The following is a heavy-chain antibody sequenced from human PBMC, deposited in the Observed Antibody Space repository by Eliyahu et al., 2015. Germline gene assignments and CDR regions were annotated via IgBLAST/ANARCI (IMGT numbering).Heavy chain of an antibody. J-gene: IGHJ6*02. CDR1: GFTFXNFA. V-gene: IGHV3-23*01. Sequence: EVQLLESGGDLVQPGGSLRLSCVGSGFTFXNFAVXWVRQAPGKGLEWVSAISGGGASTFYADSVRGRFTISRDNSKNTLHLQMNSLRAEDTAIYYCARSQDNSGYFSTYYFYGLDVWGPGTTVTVSS. D-gene: IGHD3-22*01. CDR3: ARSQDNSGYFSTYYFYGLDV. CDR2: ISGGGAST.